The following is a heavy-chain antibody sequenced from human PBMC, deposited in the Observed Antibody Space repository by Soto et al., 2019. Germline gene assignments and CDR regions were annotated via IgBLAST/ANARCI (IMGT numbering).Heavy chain of an antibody. V-gene: IGHV1-8*01. CDR1: GYSITSLD. J-gene: IGHJ4*02. CDR3: ARGVTAGVDY. Sequence: QVQLVQSGAEVREPGASVKVSCKASGYSITSLDINWVRQTTGQGLEWMGWMQPSSGRTGYAQKFQGRATMTRDTSINTAYMELSSLTSDDTAFYYCARGVTAGVDYWGQGTLVTVSS. D-gene: IGHD2-21*02. CDR2: MQPSSGRT.